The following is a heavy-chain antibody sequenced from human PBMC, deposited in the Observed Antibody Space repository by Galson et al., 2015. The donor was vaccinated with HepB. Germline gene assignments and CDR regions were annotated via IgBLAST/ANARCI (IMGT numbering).Heavy chain of an antibody. J-gene: IGHJ4*02. CDR1: GFTFSSYS. D-gene: IGHD2-2*01. CDR2: ISSSSSYI. CDR3: ARAYIVGYCSSTSCRHFDY. Sequence: SLRLSCAASGFTFSSYSMNWVRQAPGKGLEWVSSISSSSSYIYYADSVKGRFTISRDNAKNSLYLQMNSLRAEDTAVYYCARAYIVGYCSSTSCRHFDYWGQGTLVTVSS. V-gene: IGHV3-21*01.